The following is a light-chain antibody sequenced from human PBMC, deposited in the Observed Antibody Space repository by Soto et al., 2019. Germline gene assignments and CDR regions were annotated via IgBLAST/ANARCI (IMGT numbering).Light chain of an antibody. CDR3: CSYAGSYTYV. Sequence: QSVLTQPRSVSGSPGQSATISCTGTSSDVGSYKYVSWYQQLPGKAPKLMIYDVNQRPSGVPDRFSGSRSGNTASLTISGLQAEDEADYYCCSYAGSYTYVFGTGTKLTVL. J-gene: IGLJ1*01. V-gene: IGLV2-11*01. CDR1: SSDVGSYKY. CDR2: DVN.